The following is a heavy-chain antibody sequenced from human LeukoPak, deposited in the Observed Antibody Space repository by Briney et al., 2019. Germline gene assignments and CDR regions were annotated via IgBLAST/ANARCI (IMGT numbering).Heavy chain of an antibody. D-gene: IGHD3-22*01. V-gene: IGHV3-7*01. CDR3: ASSHDSSGND. J-gene: IGHJ4*02. Sequence: GSLRLSCVASGFSFSSYWMAWVRQAPGKGLEWVANIKYDGTHKFYADSVKGRFTISRDNAKNSLFLEMNGLRADDTAVYFCASSHDSSGNDWGQGTLVTVSS. CDR2: IKYDGTHK. CDR1: GFSFSSYW.